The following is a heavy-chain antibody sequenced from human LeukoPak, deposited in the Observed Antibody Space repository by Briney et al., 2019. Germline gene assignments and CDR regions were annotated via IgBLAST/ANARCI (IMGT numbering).Heavy chain of an antibody. CDR2: INPSGGST. V-gene: IGHV1-46*01. J-gene: IGHJ4*02. D-gene: IGHD3-10*01. CDR1: GYTFTSYY. CDR3: AKPLYGSGSWVFDY. Sequence: ASVKVSCKASGYTFTSYYLLWVRQAPGQGLECMGVINPSGGSTSYAQKFQSRVTMTRDMSTSTVYMELSSLRSEDTAVFYCAKPLYGSGSWVFDYWGQGTLVTVSS.